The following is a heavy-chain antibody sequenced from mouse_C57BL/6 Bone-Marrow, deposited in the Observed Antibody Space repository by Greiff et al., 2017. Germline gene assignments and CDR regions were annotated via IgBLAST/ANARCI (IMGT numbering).Heavy chain of an antibody. CDR1: GYAFTNYL. CDR2: INPGSGGT. D-gene: IGHD2-1*01. J-gene: IGHJ3*01. Sequence: QVQLQQPGAELVRPGTSVKVSCKASGYAFTNYLIEWVKQRPGQGLEWIGVINPGSGGTNYNEKFKGKATLTADKSSSTAYMQLSSLTSEDSAVYFCARSGGNYVRFAYWGQGTLVTVSA. CDR3: ARSGGNYVRFAY. V-gene: IGHV1-54*01.